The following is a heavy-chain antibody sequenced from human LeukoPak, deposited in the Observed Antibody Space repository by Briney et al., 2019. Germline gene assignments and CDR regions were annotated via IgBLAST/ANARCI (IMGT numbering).Heavy chain of an antibody. CDR1: GFTFSSYA. D-gene: IGHD2-2*01. CDR3: AKVAPYCSSTSCYFDAFDI. V-gene: IGHV3-23*01. Sequence: GGSLRLSCAASGFTFSSYAMSWVRQAPGKGPEWVSAISGSGGSTYYADSVKGRFTISRDNSKNTLYLQMNSLRAEDTAVYYCAKVAPYCSSTSCYFDAFDIWGQGTMVTVSS. CDR2: ISGSGGST. J-gene: IGHJ3*02.